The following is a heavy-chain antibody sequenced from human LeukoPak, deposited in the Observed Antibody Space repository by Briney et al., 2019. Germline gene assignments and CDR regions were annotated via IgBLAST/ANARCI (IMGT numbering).Heavy chain of an antibody. CDR2: ISSSSSYI. D-gene: IGHD5-18*01. Sequence: GGSLRLSCAASGFTFSSYSMNWVRQAPGKGLEWVSSISSSSSYIYYADSVKGRFTISRDNAKNSLYLQMNSLRAEDTAVYYCARDPRGYSYGYAGMDVWGQGTTVTVSS. J-gene: IGHJ6*02. V-gene: IGHV3-21*01. CDR3: ARDPRGYSYGYAGMDV. CDR1: GFTFSSYS.